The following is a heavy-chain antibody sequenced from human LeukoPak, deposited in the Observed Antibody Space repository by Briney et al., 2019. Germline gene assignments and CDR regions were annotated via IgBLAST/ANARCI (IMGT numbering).Heavy chain of an antibody. CDR2: IYHSGST. CDR3: ARDPYDSSGYYDY. Sequence: PSETLSLTCTVSGYSISSGYYWGWIRQPPGKGLEWIGSIYHSGSTYYNPSLKSRVTISVDTSKDQFSLKLSSVTAADTAVYYCARDPYDSSGYYDYWGQGTLVTVSS. CDR1: GYSISSGYY. V-gene: IGHV4-38-2*02. D-gene: IGHD3-22*01. J-gene: IGHJ4*02.